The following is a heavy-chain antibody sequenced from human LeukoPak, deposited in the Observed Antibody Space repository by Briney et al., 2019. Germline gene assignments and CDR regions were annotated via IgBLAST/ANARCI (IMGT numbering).Heavy chain of an antibody. Sequence: ASVRVSCKTSGYTFTDYYMHWVRQAPGQGLQWMGVINPSSGYTYYSQNFQGRVTLTRDTSTSTVYMDLSSLRSEDTAVYYCASDVGVNDQWGQGTLVTVSS. V-gene: IGHV1-46*01. D-gene: IGHD3-16*01. CDR3: ASDVGVNDQ. CDR2: INPSSGYT. J-gene: IGHJ4*02. CDR1: GYTFTDYY.